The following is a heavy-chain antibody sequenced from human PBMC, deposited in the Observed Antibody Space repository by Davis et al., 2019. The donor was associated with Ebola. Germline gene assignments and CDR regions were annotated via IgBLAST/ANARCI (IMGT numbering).Heavy chain of an antibody. CDR1: GGSISSGGYY. J-gene: IGHJ5*02. CDR3: ARGIRYCSGGSCYSWFDP. D-gene: IGHD2-15*01. CDR2: IYYSGST. V-gene: IGHV4-31*03. Sequence: LRLSCTVSGGSISSGGYYWSWIRQHPGKGLEWIGYIYYSGSTYYNPSLKSRVTISVDRSKNQFSLKLSSVTAADTAVYYCARGIRYCSGGSCYSWFDPWGQGAPVTVSS.